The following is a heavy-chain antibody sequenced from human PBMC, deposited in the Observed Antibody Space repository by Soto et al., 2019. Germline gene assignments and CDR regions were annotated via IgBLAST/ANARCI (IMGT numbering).Heavy chain of an antibody. D-gene: IGHD3-10*01. CDR1: GGSISSGDYY. CDR3: AREITSGRGVPNWFDP. Sequence: QVQLQESGPGLVKPSQTLSLTCTVSGGSISSGDYYWSWIRQPPGKGLEWIGYIYYSGSTYYNPSLKSRVTISVDTSKTQFSLKLSSVTAADTAVYYCAREITSGRGVPNWFDPWGQGTLVTVSS. J-gene: IGHJ5*02. CDR2: IYYSGST. V-gene: IGHV4-30-4*01.